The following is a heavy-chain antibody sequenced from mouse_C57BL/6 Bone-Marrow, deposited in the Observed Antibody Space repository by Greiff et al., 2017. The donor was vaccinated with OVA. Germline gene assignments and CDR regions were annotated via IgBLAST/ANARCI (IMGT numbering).Heavy chain of an antibody. D-gene: IGHD2-4*01. CDR2: ISSGGSYT. CDR3: ARHDYDGRFAY. V-gene: IGHV5-6*01. CDR1: GFTFSSYG. Sequence: EVKLVESGGDLVKPGGSLKLSCAASGFTFSSYGMSWVRQTPDKRLEWVATISSGGSYTYYPDSVKGRFTISRDNAKNTLYLQMSSLKSEDTAMYYCARHDYDGRFAYWGQGTLVTVSA. J-gene: IGHJ3*01.